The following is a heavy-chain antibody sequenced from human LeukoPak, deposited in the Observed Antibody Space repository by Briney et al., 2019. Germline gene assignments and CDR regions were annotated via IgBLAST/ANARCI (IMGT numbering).Heavy chain of an antibody. J-gene: IGHJ4*02. CDR3: ARHVRSSSITSNFDS. CDR2: MYYSGNT. CDR1: GGSIRSSSYY. V-gene: IGHV4-39*01. D-gene: IGHD6-13*01. Sequence: SETLSLTCTVSGGSIRSSSYYWGWIRQPPGKGLEWIGSMYYSGNTYHNTSLKSRGTIYVDTSKNQFSLKLSSVNAADTAIYYCARHVRSSSITSNFDSWGQGTLVTVSS.